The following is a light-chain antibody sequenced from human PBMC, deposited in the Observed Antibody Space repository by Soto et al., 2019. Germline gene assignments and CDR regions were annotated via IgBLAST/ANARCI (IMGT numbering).Light chain of an antibody. CDR1: GSDVGDSSH. Sequence: QSALTQPRSVSGSPGQSVTISCTATGSDVGDSSHVSWYQLHPGKAPKLMIYEVDKRPSGVPDRFSGSKSGNTASLTVSGLQADDEADYYCTSYAGNSNYVFGTGTKVTVL. CDR2: EVD. V-gene: IGLV2-11*01. CDR3: TSYAGNSNYV. J-gene: IGLJ1*01.